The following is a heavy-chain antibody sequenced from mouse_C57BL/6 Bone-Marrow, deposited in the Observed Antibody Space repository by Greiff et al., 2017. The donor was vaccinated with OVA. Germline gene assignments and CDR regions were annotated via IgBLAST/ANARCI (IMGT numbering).Heavy chain of an antibody. V-gene: IGHV2-2*01. CDR2: IWSGGST. J-gene: IGHJ4*01. CDR3: ARKIYYYGSSYQFYAMDY. CDR1: GFSLTSYG. D-gene: IGHD1-1*01. Sequence: QVQLKESGPGLVQPSQSLSITCTVSGFSLTSYGVHWVRQSPGKGLEWLGVIWSGGSTDYNAAFISRLSISKDNSKSQVFFKMNSLQADDTAIYYCARKIYYYGSSYQFYAMDYWGQGTSVTVSS.